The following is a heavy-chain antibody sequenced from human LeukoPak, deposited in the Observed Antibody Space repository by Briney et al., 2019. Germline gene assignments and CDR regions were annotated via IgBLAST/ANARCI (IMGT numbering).Heavy chain of an antibody. CDR3: AKDPRVATIEIFDY. D-gene: IGHD5-12*01. CDR2: ISGGGGVT. Sequence: GGSLRLSCVGSDFTFANYAMTWVRQAPGKGLEWVSAISGGGGVTYYADSVKGRFTISRDNSKNTLYLQMNSLRAEDTAVYYCAKDPRVATIEIFDYWGQGTLVTVSS. V-gene: IGHV3-23*01. J-gene: IGHJ4*02. CDR1: DFTFANYA.